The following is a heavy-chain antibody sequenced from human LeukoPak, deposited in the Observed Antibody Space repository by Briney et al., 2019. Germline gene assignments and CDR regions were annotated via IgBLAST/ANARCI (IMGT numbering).Heavy chain of an antibody. V-gene: IGHV3-30*02. CDR1: GFTFSSYG. CDR3: ATSRGSSYGYRALELPPSPVD. J-gene: IGHJ4*02. Sequence: GGSLTLPCAASGFTFSSYGMHWVRQAPGKGLEWVAFIRYDGNNKNYADSVKGRFTISRDNAKNSLYLQMKSLRAEDTAVYYCATSRGSSYGYRALELPPSPVDWGRGTLVTVSS. CDR2: IRYDGNNK. D-gene: IGHD5-18*01.